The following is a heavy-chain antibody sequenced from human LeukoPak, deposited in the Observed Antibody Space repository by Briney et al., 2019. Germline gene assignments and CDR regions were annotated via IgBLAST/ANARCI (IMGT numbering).Heavy chain of an antibody. J-gene: IGHJ5*02. CDR3: TGLPIVGAIGGEDWFDP. Sequence: GGSLRLSCAASGFTFSGSAMHWVRQASGKGLEWVGRIRSKANSYATAYAASVKGRFTISRDDSKNTAYLQMNSLKTEDTAVYYCTGLPIVGAIGGEDWFDPWGQGTLVTVSS. V-gene: IGHV3-73*01. CDR1: GFTFSGSA. CDR2: IRSKANSYAT. D-gene: IGHD1-26*01.